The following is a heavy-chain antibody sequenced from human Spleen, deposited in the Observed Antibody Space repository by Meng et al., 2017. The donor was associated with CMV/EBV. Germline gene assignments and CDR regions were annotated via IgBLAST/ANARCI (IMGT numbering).Heavy chain of an antibody. CDR1: GDSVTTSSYY. CDR2: INHGGYT. D-gene: IGHD2-2*02. Sequence: SETLSLTCTVSGDSVTTSSYYWGWIRQPPGKGLDWIGKINHGGYTDYNPSLKSRVTISIDTSRNQFSLKLRSVTAADTAVYYCATMRAATSCYRGSCSGYYFDYWGQGTLVTVSS. V-gene: IGHV4-39*01. CDR3: ATMRAATSCYRGSCSGYYFDY. J-gene: IGHJ4*02.